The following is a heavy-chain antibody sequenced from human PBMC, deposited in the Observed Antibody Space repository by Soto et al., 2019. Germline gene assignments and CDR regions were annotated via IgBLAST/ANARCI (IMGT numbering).Heavy chain of an antibody. CDR1: GGSISTYDYS. CDR2: VYHTGKT. V-gene: IGHV4-30-2*01. D-gene: IGHD3-3*01. Sequence: QLQLQESGSGLVQPSQTLSLTCTASGGSISTYDYSWSWIRQPPGGGLEWIGSVYHTGKTYFIPSLKSRVTMSRDKSKNQFSLNLTSVTAADTALYYCARERTIFGIAPGGGMDVWGQGTTVTVSS. J-gene: IGHJ6*02. CDR3: ARERTIFGIAPGGGMDV.